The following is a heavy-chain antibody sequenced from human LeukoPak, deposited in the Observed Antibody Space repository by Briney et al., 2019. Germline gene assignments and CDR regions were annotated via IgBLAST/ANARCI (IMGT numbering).Heavy chain of an antibody. CDR2: IYYSGST. J-gene: IGHJ6*02. CDR3: ARLRFLEWLLPYGMDV. D-gene: IGHD3-3*01. CDR1: GGSISSYY. Sequence: PSETLSLTCSVSGGSISSYYWSWIRPPPGKGVEWIGYIYYSGSTNYNPSLKSRVTISVDTSKKQFSLKLSSVTAADTAVYYCARLRFLEWLLPYGMDVWGQGTTVTVSS. V-gene: IGHV4-59*08.